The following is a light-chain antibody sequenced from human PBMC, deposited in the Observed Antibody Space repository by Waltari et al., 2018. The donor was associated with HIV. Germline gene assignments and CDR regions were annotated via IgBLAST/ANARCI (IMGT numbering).Light chain of an antibody. Sequence: QSVLTQPPSVSGAPGQRVTISCTGSSPNIGAGYDVPWYQQIPGTAPKLLIYGNSHRPSGVPDRFSGSKSSTSASLAITGLQAEDEADYYCQSYDSSLSVWVFGGGTKLTVL. J-gene: IGLJ3*02. CDR3: QSYDSSLSVWV. CDR2: GNS. V-gene: IGLV1-40*01. CDR1: SPNIGAGYD.